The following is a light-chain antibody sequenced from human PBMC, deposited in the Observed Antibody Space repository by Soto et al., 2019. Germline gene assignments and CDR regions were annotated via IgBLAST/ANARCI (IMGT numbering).Light chain of an antibody. Sequence: DIQMTQSPSTLSASVGDRVIITCRASQSISRWLAWYQQKPGKAPKLLIYDASNLESGVPPRCSGSASGTEFSLTLSYLQPDGFLTYFSQAYHYVWSVGQGTKVDIK. CDR2: DAS. J-gene: IGKJ1*01. CDR1: QSISRW. V-gene: IGKV1-5*01. CDR3: QAYHYVWS.